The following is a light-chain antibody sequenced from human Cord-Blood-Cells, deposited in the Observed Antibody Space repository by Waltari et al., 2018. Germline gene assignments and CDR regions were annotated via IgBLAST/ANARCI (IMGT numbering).Light chain of an antibody. V-gene: IGLV2-23*03. J-gene: IGLJ3*02. CDR1: SSDVGSYNL. CDR3: CSYAGSSTFDWV. Sequence: QSALTQPASVSGSPGQSITISCTGTSSDVGSYNLVSWYQQHPGKAPKLMIYEGSKRPSGGSNRFSGSKSGNTASLTISGLQAEDEADYYCCSYAGSSTFDWVCGGGTKLTVL. CDR2: EGS.